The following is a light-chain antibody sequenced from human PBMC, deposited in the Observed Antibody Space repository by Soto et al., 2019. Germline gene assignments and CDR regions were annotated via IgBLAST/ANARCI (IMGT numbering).Light chain of an antibody. J-gene: IGKJ5*01. CDR1: QSVRNNF. V-gene: IGKV3-20*01. CDR3: QQYGSSPTT. CDR2: GAS. Sequence: EIVLTQSPGTLSLYPGERATLSCRASQSVRNNFLVWYQQKAGQAPRRIIFGASIRANGIPDRFSGSGSGTDFTLTISSLEPADFAVYYCQQYGSSPTTFGQGTRLEIK.